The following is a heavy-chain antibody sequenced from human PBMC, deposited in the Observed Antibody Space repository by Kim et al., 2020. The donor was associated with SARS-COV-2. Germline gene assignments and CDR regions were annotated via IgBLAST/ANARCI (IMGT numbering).Heavy chain of an antibody. CDR2: ISYDGSNK. CDR3: ARDLGDGYNRGFDY. CDR1: GFTFSSYA. D-gene: IGHD5-12*01. Sequence: GGSLRLSCAASGFTFSSYAMHWVRQAPGKGLEWVAVISYDGSNKYYADSVKGRITISRDNSKKTLYLQMNSLRAEDTAVYYCARDLGDGYNRGFDYWGQG. J-gene: IGHJ4*02. V-gene: IGHV3-30*04.